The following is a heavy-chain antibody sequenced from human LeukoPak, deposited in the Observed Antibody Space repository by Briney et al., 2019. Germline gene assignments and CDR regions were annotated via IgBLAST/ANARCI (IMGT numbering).Heavy chain of an antibody. CDR2: ISGSGGST. J-gene: IGHJ6*02. V-gene: IGHV3-23*01. Sequence: GGSLRLSCAASGFTFSSYAMSWVRQAPGKGLEWVSAISGSGGSTYYADSVKGRFTISRDNSKNTLYLQMNSLRAEDMAVYYCAKDQADGGVWFGELYYYYYYGMDVWGQGTTVTVSS. D-gene: IGHD3-10*01. CDR1: GFTFSSYA. CDR3: AKDQADGGVWFGELYYYYYYGMDV.